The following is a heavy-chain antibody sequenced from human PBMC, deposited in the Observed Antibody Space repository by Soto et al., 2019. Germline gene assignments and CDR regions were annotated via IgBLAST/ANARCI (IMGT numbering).Heavy chain of an antibody. CDR2: ISGCGFKK. V-gene: IGHV3-23*01. Sequence: PGGSLRLPCAASGFSFENFGMSWVRQAPGKGLDWISSISGCGFKKYDADSVKGRFTISSDNSKSTVYLALNNLSDEDTAAFHWAKNQGVQSAPLATVDWLDPWGHGTVVTVSS. CDR3: AKNQGVQSAPLATVDWLDP. CDR1: GFSFENFG. D-gene: IGHD3-10*01. J-gene: IGHJ5*02.